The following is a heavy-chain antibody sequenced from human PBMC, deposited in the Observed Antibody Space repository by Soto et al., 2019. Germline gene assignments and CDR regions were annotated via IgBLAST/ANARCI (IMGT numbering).Heavy chain of an antibody. J-gene: IGHJ4*02. CDR1: GFSLSTNGVG. CDR3: ARKGYSSGWYYFDS. CDR2: IYWDDVK. V-gene: IGHV2-5*02. D-gene: IGHD6-19*01. Sequence: QITLKESGPTLVKPTQTLTLTCTFSGFSLSTNGVGVGWIRQPPGKALEWLALIYWDDVKRYRPSLKSRLTITKDTSKNQVVLTMTNMDAVDTATYYCARKGYSSGWYYFDSWGQGTLVTVSS.